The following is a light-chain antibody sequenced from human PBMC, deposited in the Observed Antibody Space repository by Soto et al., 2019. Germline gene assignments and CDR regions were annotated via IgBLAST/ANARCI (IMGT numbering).Light chain of an antibody. Sequence: QSVLTQPPSGSGAPGQRVTISCTGGSSNIGAGYDVHWYQQLPGTAPKLLIYGNSNRPSGVPDRFSGSKSGTSASLAITGLQAEDEADYYCQSYDSSLSRVFGGGTKLTVL. CDR1: SSNIGAGYD. CDR3: QSYDSSLSRV. CDR2: GNS. J-gene: IGLJ2*01. V-gene: IGLV1-40*01.